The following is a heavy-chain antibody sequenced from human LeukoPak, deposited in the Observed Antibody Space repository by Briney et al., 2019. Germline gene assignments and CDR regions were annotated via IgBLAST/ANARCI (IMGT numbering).Heavy chain of an antibody. CDR1: GGSISSGGYY. D-gene: IGHD6-13*01. V-gene: IGHV4-31*03. CDR2: VYYSGST. J-gene: IGHJ5*01. CDR3: ARSYGSSWFDY. Sequence: PSETLSLTCTVSGGSISSGGYYWSWIRQHPGKGLEWIGYVYYSGSTYYNPSLKSRVTISVDTSKNQFSLKLSSVTAADTAVYYCARSYGSSWFDYWGQGTLVTVSS.